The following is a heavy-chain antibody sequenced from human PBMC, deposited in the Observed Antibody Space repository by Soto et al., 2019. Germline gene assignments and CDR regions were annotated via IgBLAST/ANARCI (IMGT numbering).Heavy chain of an antibody. J-gene: IGHJ3*02. V-gene: IGHV4-31*03. D-gene: IGHD3-10*01. CDR1: GGSISSGGYY. CDR3: ARDGPIRGETWYAFDI. CDR2: IYYSGST. Sequence: QVQLQESGPGLVKPSQTLSLTCTVSGGSISSGGYYWSWIRQHPGKGLEWIGYIYYSGSTYYNPSLKSRVTISVDTSKNQFSLKLSSVTAADTAVYYCARDGPIRGETWYAFDIWGQGTMVTVSS.